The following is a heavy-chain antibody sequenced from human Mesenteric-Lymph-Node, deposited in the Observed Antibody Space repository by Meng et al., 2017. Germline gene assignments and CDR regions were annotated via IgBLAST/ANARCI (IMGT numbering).Heavy chain of an antibody. CDR1: GFTFSSYE. J-gene: IGHJ4*02. Sequence: GESLKISCAASGFTFSSYEMNWVRQAPGKGLEWVAVIWYDGSNKYYADSVKGRFTISRDNSKNTLYLQMNSLRAEDTAVYYCARGRNCYDSSGYDDYWGQGTLVTVSS. V-gene: IGHV3-33*08. CDR3: ARGRNCYDSSGYDDY. D-gene: IGHD3-22*01. CDR2: IWYDGSNK.